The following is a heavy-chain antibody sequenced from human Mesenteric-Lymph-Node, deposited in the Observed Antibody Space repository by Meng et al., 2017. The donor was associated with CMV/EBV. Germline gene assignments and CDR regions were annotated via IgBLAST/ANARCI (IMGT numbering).Heavy chain of an antibody. CDR3: ARPTRDYYDSSGSYYQDYFDY. Sequence: ASVKVSCKASGYNFINYYIQWVRQAPGQGLEWVGWFNPNSGDMKFAQKFQGRVTATRDTSISTAYMELSRLTSDDTAVFYCARPTRDYYDSSGSYYQDYFDYWGQGTLVTVSS. J-gene: IGHJ4*02. D-gene: IGHD3-22*01. CDR1: GYNFINYY. CDR2: FNPNSGDM. V-gene: IGHV1-2*02.